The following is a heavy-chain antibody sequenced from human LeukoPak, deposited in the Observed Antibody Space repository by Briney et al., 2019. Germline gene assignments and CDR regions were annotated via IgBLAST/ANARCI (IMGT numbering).Heavy chain of an antibody. CDR2: MNPNSGNT. CDR3: ARETSYYYDSSGYYFPGYFDY. Sequence: ASVKVSCKASGYTFTSYDINWVRQATGQGLEWMGWMNPNSGNTGYAQKFQGRVTITRNTSISTAYMELSSLRSEDTAVYYCARETSYYYDSSGYYFPGYFDYWGQGTLVTVSS. V-gene: IGHV1-8*03. D-gene: IGHD3-22*01. J-gene: IGHJ4*02. CDR1: GYTFTSYD.